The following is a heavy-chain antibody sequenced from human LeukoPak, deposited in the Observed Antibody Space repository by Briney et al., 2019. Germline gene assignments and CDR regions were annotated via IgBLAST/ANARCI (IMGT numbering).Heavy chain of an antibody. CDR1: GGTFSSYA. CDR2: IIPILGIA. J-gene: IGHJ4*02. V-gene: IGHV1-69*04. Sequence: ASVKVSCKASGGTFSSYATSWVQQAPGQGLEWMGRIIPILGIANYAQKFQGRVTITADKSTRTAYMELSSLRSEDTAVYYCASRLTMVRGADYWGQGTLVTVSS. CDR3: ASRLTMVRGADY. D-gene: IGHD3-10*01.